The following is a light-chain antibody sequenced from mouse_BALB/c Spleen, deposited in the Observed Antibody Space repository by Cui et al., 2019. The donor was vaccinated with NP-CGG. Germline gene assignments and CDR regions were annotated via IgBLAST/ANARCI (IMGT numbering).Light chain of an antibody. CDR2: GTN. CDR3: ALWYSNHWV. CDR1: TGAVTTSNY. V-gene: IGLV1*01. J-gene: IGLJ1*01. Sequence: QAVVTHDSALTTSPGETVTLTCRSSTGAVTTSNYANWVQEKPDHLFTGLIGGTNNRAPGGPARFSGSLIGDKAALTITGAQTEDEAIYFCALWYSNHWVFGGGTKLTVL.